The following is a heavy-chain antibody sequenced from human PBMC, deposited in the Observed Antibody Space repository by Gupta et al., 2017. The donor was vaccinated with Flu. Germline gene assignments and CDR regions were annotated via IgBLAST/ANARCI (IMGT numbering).Heavy chain of an antibody. CDR2: IRSSCSTR. V-gene: IGHV3-48*03. D-gene: IGHD2-15*01. CDR3: ARDPKMVAATIESGDGY. Sequence: EVQRVESGGGLVQPGGSLRPSCAASGSPFSSYEMNWVRQAPGKGLGWVSYIRSSCSTRYYADSVKGRFTISRDNAKNSRYLQMNSLRAEDTAVYYCARDPKMVAATIESGDGYWGQGTLVTVSS. J-gene: IGHJ4*02. CDR1: GSPFSSYE.